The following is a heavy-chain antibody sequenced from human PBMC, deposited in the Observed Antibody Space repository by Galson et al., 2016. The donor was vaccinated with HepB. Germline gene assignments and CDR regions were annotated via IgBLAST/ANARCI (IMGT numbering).Heavy chain of an antibody. CDR3: AKDLALGPQSVDY. D-gene: IGHD5/OR15-5a*01. CDR1: GFTFSSYA. CDR2: VSGSGATT. J-gene: IGHJ4*02. V-gene: IGHV3-23*01. Sequence: SLRLSCAASGFTFSSYAMNWVRQAPGKGPEWVSGVSGSGATTYYADSVKGRFTISRDNSKNTVYLQMNSLRANETAIYYRAKDLALGPQSVDYWGQGTLVTVSS.